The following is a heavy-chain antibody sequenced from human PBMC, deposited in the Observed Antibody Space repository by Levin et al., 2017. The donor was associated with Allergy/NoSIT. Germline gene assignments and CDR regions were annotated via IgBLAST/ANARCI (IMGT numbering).Heavy chain of an antibody. D-gene: IGHD6-19*01. V-gene: IGHV3-23*01. J-gene: IGHJ4*02. Sequence: TGGSLRLSCAASGFTFNNYAMSWVRQAPGKGLEWVSAIINSGVGTYYADSVKGRFTISRDNSKNTMYLQMNNLRAEDTAVYFCAKDAIRGSDQPYYFDYWGQGTLVTASS. CDR1: GFTFNNYA. CDR2: IINSGVGT. CDR3: AKDAIRGSDQPYYFDY.